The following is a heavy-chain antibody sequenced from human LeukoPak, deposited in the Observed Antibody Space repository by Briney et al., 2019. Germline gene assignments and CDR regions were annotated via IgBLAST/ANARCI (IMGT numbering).Heavy chain of an antibody. D-gene: IGHD5-12*01. Sequence: ASVKVSCKASGYTFTCYYMHWVRQAPGQGVEWMGWINPNRGGTNYAQKFQGRVTMTRDTSISTAYMELSRLRSDDTAVYYCAKNVRGYSGFVRRTYYYYMDAWGKGTTVTVSS. CDR3: AKNVRGYSGFVRRTYYYYMDA. J-gene: IGHJ6*03. CDR1: GYTFTCYY. V-gene: IGHV1-2*02. CDR2: INPNRGGT.